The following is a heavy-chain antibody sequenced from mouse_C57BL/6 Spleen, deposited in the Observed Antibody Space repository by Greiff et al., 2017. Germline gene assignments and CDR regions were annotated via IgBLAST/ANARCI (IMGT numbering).Heavy chain of an antibody. D-gene: IGHD3-3*01. CDR3: ARWGDSWFAY. Sequence: EVQLVESGPELVKPGASVKIPCKASGYTFTDYNMDWVKQSHGKSLEWIGDINPNNGGTIYNQKFKGKATLTVDKSSSTAYMELRSLTSEDTAVYYCARWGDSWFAYWGQGTLVTVSA. CDR1: GYTFTDYN. CDR2: INPNNGGT. J-gene: IGHJ3*01. V-gene: IGHV1-18*01.